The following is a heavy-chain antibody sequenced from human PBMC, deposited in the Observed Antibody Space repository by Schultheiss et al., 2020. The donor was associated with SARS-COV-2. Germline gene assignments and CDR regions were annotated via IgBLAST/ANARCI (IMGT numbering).Heavy chain of an antibody. J-gene: IGHJ4*02. CDR3: ARDPTPEPYYYDSSGYGDY. V-gene: IGHV3-48*03. D-gene: IGHD3-22*01. Sequence: GGSLRLSCAASGFTFDDYAMHWVRQAPGKGLVWVSYISSSGSTIYYADSVKGRFTISRDNAKNSLYLQMNSLRAEDTAVYYCARDPTPEPYYYDSSGYGDYWGQGTLVTVSS. CDR1: GFTFDDYA. CDR2: ISSSGSTI.